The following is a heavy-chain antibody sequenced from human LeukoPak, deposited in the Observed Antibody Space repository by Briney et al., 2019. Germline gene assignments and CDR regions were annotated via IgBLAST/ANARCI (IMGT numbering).Heavy chain of an antibody. Sequence: SENLSLTCTVSGGSISSYYWSWIRQPPGKGLEWIGYIYYSGSTYYNPSLKSRVTISVDTSKNQFSLKLSSVTAADTAVYYCAREEEAGGALDYWGQGTLVTVSS. CDR1: GGSISSYY. CDR2: IYYSGST. J-gene: IGHJ4*02. V-gene: IGHV4-30-4*01. CDR3: AREEEAGGALDY. D-gene: IGHD3-16*01.